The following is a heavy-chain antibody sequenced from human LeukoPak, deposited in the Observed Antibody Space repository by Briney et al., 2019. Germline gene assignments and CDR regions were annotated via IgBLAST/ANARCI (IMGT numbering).Heavy chain of an antibody. CDR2: INHSGST. J-gene: IGHJ4*02. D-gene: IGHD5-24*01. V-gene: IGHV4-34*01. CDR1: GGSFSGYY. Sequence: SETLSLTCAVYGGSFSGYYWSWIRQPPGKGLEWIGEINHSGSTNYNPSLKSRVTISVDTSKNQFSLKLSSVTAADTAVYYCARGRRWLQFGATFDYWGQGTLATVSS. CDR3: ARGRRWLQFGATFDY.